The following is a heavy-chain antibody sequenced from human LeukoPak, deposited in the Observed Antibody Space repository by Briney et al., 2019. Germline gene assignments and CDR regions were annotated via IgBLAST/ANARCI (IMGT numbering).Heavy chain of an antibody. V-gene: IGHV4-38-2*02. J-gene: IGHJ2*01. CDR1: GYSIRNGYS. CDR3: VRDGYFDL. CDR2: INHGGST. Sequence: SETLSLTCGVSGYSIRNGYSWDWIRQTPGTGLEWIGSINHGGSTTYNPSLRSRVTFSLVPSKNAFSLSLRSVTAADTAVYYCVRDGYFDLWGRGNLVTVSS.